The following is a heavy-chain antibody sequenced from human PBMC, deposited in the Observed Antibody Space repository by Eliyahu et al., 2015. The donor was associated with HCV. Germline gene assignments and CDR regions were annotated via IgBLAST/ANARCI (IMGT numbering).Heavy chain of an antibody. CDR1: GGSISSGDYY. D-gene: IGHD1-1*01. J-gene: IGHJ6*02. Sequence: QVQLQESGPGLVKPSQTLSLTCTVSGGSISSGDYYWSWIRQPPGKGRLGWVGFHHFGRTDYNPSLKSRVTISVDTSKNQFSLKLSSVTAADTAVYYCARDRRHRTGTTGYGMDVWGQGTTVTVSS. CDR3: ARDRRHRTGTTGYGMDV. CDR2: HHFGRT. V-gene: IGHV4-30-4*01.